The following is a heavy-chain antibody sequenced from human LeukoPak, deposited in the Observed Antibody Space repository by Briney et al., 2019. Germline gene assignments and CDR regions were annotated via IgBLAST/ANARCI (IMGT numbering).Heavy chain of an antibody. V-gene: IGHV3-11*01. J-gene: IGHJ4*02. CDR2: ISHSGTTV. CDR1: GFRFSDYY. CDR3: ARDGAYDDASGYRADF. D-gene: IGHD3-22*01. Sequence: GGSLRLSCTASGFRFSDYYMNWFRQTPGKGLEWLSYISHSGTTVQYADSVRGRFTVSRDNHKNTLYFQMNGLRVEDTALYYCARDGAYDDASGYRADFWGQGTLVTVSS.